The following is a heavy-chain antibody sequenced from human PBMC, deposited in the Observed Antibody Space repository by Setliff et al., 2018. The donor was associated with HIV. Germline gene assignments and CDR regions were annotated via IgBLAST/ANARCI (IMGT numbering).Heavy chain of an antibody. J-gene: IGHJ6*03. CDR3: ARGRRPVDVVSTIIRYYYYMGV. D-gene: IGHD5-12*01. V-gene: IGHV3-30*02. CDR2: IRHNGNTA. CDR1: GFTVSSNY. Sequence: GGSLRLSCAASGFTVSSNYMSWVRQAPGKGLEWVAFIRHNGNTAYYGDSVKGRFIMSRDNSENTVSLEMNNLRLEDAGVYYCARGRRPVDVVSTIIRYYYYMGVWGKGTTVTVSS.